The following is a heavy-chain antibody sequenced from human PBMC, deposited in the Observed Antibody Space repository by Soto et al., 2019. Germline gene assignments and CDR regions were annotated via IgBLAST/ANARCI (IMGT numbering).Heavy chain of an antibody. CDR1: GGTFSSYA. J-gene: IGHJ6*02. V-gene: IGHV1-69*13. CDR3: ARGNFWSGYPHPPPYYGMDV. Sequence: SVKVSCKASGGTFSSYAISWVRQAPGQGLEWMGGIIPIFGTANYAQKFQGRVTITADESTSTAYMELSSLRSEDTAVYYCARGNFWSGYPHPPPYYGMDVWGQGTTVTVSS. CDR2: IIPIFGTA. D-gene: IGHD3-3*01.